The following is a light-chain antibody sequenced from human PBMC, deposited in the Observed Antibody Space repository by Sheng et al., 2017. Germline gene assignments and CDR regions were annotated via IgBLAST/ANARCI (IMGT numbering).Light chain of an antibody. J-gene: IGKJ3*01. V-gene: IGKV1-39*01. Sequence: DIQMTQSPSSLSASVGDRVTITCRASQSINSYLNWYQQKPGKAPKLLIYAASRLQSGVPSRFSGGGSGTDFTLTISSLRPEDFATYYCQQSYSTPLFTFGPGTKVDIK. CDR1: QSINSY. CDR3: QQSYSTPLFT. CDR2: AAS.